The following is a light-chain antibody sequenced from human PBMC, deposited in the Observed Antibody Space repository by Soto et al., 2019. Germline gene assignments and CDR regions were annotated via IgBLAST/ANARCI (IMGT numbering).Light chain of an antibody. Sequence: QSVPTQPASVSGSPGQSITISCTGTRSDIGAYNFVSWYQQHPGEVPKLILYDVNVRPSGVSNRFSGSKSGNTASLTISGLQAEDEADYYCTSWTTSTTMIFGGGTKVTVL. CDR3: TSWTTSTTMI. CDR2: DVN. J-gene: IGLJ2*01. CDR1: RSDIGAYNF. V-gene: IGLV2-14*03.